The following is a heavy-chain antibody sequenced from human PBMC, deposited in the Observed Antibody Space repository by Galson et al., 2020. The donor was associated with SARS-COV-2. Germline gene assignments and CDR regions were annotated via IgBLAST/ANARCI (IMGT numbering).Heavy chain of an antibody. Sequence: SETLSLTCTVSAGSISTYYWSWVRQPPGQGLEWIGYISYSGITNYNPSPNSRVSISVDTSKNQFSLNLSSVTAADTAVYYCARTLLFWGDAFDIWGQGTMVTVSS. J-gene: IGHJ3*02. CDR2: ISYSGIT. V-gene: IGHV4-59*01. CDR1: AGSISTYY. CDR3: ARTLLFWGDAFDI. D-gene: IGHD2-21*02.